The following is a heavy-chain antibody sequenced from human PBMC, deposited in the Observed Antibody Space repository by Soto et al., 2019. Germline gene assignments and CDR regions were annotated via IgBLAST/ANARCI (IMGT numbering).Heavy chain of an antibody. V-gene: IGHV4-59*01. Sequence: SETLSLTCTVSGGSISSYYWSWIRQPPGKGLEWIGYIYYSGSTNYNPSLKSRVTISVDTSKNQFSLKLSSVTAADTAVYYCAGVFPLPSSSRNYYYGMDVWGQGTTVTVSS. CDR2: IYYSGST. CDR1: GGSISSYY. CDR3: AGVFPLPSSSRNYYYGMDV. J-gene: IGHJ6*02. D-gene: IGHD6-6*01.